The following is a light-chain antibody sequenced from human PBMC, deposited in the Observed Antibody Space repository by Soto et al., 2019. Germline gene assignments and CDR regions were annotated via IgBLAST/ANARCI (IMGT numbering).Light chain of an antibody. CDR3: QQFADSPMT. J-gene: IGKJ5*01. V-gene: IGKV3-20*01. CDR2: GAS. CDR1: QSVSNSY. Sequence: EIVLTQSPGTLSLSPGDRATLSCRASQSVSNSYLAWYQQKPGQAPRLLLYGASSRATGIPDRFVGGGSGTDFTLTITRLDPEDFAVYYCQQFADSPMTFGQGTRLEIE.